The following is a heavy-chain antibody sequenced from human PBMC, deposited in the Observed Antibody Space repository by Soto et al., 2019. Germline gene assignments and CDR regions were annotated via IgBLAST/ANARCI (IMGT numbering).Heavy chain of an antibody. D-gene: IGHD2-8*01. J-gene: IGHJ6*02. CDR3: ARDRVMRGNSYYYGMDV. CDR1: GGTFSNFA. CDR2: IIPTFASP. Sequence: QVQLVQSGAEVKKPGSTVKVSCKASGGTFSNFAIRWVRQAPGQGLEWMGAIIPTFASPYYAQRFQGRISITADASTTTAFMEVSSLRSDDTAVYFCARDRVMRGNSYYYGMDVWGQGTTVTVSS. V-gene: IGHV1-69*12.